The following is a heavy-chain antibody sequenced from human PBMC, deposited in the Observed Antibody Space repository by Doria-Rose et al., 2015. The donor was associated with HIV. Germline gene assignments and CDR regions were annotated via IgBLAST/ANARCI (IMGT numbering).Heavy chain of an antibody. CDR3: ARIKSSRWYHKYYFDF. CDR1: GVSLSSPGMG. D-gene: IGHD6-13*01. Sequence: QVQLVQSGPVLVKPTETLTLTCTVSGVSLSSPGMGVSRIRQPPGKALEWLANMFSDDERSYKSSLKSRITISRGASKSQVVLTMTDMDPVDTATYYCARIKSSRWYHKYYFDFWGQGTLVIVSA. J-gene: IGHJ4*02. V-gene: IGHV2-26*01. CDR2: MFSDDER.